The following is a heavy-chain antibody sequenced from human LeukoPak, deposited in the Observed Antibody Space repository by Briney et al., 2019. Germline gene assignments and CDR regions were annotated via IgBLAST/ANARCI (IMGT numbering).Heavy chain of an antibody. CDR1: GGSISSYY. J-gene: IGHJ4*02. V-gene: IGHV4-59*01. CDR3: ARSVWPDYGDYGPFDY. Sequence: PSETLSLTCTVSGGSISSYYWSWIRQPPGKGLEWIWYIYYSGSTNYNPSLKSRVTISVDTSKNQFSLKLSSVTAADTAVYYCARSVWPDYGDYGPFDYWGQGTLVTVSS. D-gene: IGHD4-17*01. CDR2: IYYSGST.